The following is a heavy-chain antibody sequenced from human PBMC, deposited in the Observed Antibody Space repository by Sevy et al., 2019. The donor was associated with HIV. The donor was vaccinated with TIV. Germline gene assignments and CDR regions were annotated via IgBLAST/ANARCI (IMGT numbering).Heavy chain of an antibody. CDR1: GYSFTSQW. J-gene: IGHJ3*01. CDR3: ARHRSSGYYDDAFDL. D-gene: IGHD3-22*01. Sequence: GESLKISCKGSGYSFTSQWIGWVRQMPGKGLEWMGIIYPDESDIRYSPSFQGQVTISADKSIGTAYLQWGSLKASDTAMYYCARHRSSGYYDDAFDLWGQGTMVTVSS. V-gene: IGHV5-51*01. CDR2: IYPDESDI.